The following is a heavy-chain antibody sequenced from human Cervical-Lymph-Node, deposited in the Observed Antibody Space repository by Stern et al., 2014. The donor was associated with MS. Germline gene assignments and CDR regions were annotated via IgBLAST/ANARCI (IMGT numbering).Heavy chain of an antibody. CDR1: GFTFTSYG. CDR2: ISGYNGNT. Sequence: QVQLVESGAEVKMPGASVQVSCKASGFTFTSYGISWVRQAPGQGLEWMGWISGYNGNTNYAQKLQGRVTMTTDTSTTTAYMELRSLRSDDTAVYYCARVYCSGGNCQTPLQHWGQGTLVTVSS. V-gene: IGHV1-18*01. J-gene: IGHJ1*01. D-gene: IGHD2-15*01. CDR3: ARVYCSGGNCQTPLQH.